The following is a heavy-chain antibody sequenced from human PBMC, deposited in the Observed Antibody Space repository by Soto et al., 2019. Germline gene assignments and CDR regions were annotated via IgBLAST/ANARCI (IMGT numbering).Heavy chain of an antibody. V-gene: IGHV1-8*01. D-gene: IGHD3-3*01. CDR2: MNHDNGNT. CDR1: GYTFSTYE. CDR3: GRGQSESGEWLLVDY. Sequence: ASVKVSCKASGYTFSTYEINWVRRAAGQGLEWMGRMNHDNGNTGYAQKFQDRVTMTRNTAISTVYMEVTSLRAEDTAVYYCGRGQSESGEWLLVDYWGQGALVTVSS. J-gene: IGHJ4*02.